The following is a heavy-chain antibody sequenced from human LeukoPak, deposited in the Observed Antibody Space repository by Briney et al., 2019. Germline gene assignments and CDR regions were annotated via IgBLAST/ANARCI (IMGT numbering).Heavy chain of an antibody. CDR2: IYYSGTT. J-gene: IGHJ4*02. CDR3: ARDFGDIVVVPAAVLDY. Sequence: PSETLSLTCTVSGGSISSSEYYWGWIRQPPGKGLEWIGSIYYSGTTFYNPSLKSRVTISVDTSENQFSLKLSSVTAADTAVYYCARDFGDIVVVPAAVLDYWGQGTLVTVSS. D-gene: IGHD2-2*01. CDR1: GGSISSSEYY. V-gene: IGHV4-39*02.